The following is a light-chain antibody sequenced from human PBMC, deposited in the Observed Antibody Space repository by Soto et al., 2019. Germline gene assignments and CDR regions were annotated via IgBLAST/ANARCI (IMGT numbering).Light chain of an antibody. V-gene: IGKV3-20*01. CDR3: QQYGSSPLT. CDR2: GTS. CDR1: QSVRSSY. Sequence: DIVLTQSPGTLSLSPGERATLSCRASQSVRSSYLAWYQQKPGQAPRLLIRGTSTRASGIPDRFSGSGSGTDFTLTINRLEPEDFAVYYCQQYGSSPLTFGGGTKVEIK. J-gene: IGKJ4*01.